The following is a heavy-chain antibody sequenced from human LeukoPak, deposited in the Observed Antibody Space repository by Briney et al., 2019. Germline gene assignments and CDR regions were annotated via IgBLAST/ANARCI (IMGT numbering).Heavy chain of an antibody. CDR3: ARRDGDYVDDY. J-gene: IGHJ4*02. CDR2: IYYSGST. CDR1: GGSISSSSYY. D-gene: IGHD4-17*01. V-gene: IGHV4-39*01. Sequence: SETLSLTCTVSGGSISSSSYYWGWIRQPPGKGLEWIGSIYYSGSTYYNPSFKSRVTISVDTSKNQFSLKLSSVTAADTAVYYCARRDGDYVDDYWGQGTLVTVSS.